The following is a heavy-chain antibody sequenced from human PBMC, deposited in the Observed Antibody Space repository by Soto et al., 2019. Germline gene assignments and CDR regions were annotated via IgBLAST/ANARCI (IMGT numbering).Heavy chain of an antibody. J-gene: IGHJ3*02. V-gene: IGHV3-21*01. Sequence: EVQLVESGGGLVKPGGSLRLSCAASGFTFSSYSMNWVRQAPGKGLEWVSSISSSSSYIYYADSVKGRFTIARDNAKNSLYLQMNSLRAEDTAVYYCARDQVHAFDIWGQGTMVTVSS. CDR1: GFTFSSYS. CDR2: ISSSSSYI. CDR3: ARDQVHAFDI.